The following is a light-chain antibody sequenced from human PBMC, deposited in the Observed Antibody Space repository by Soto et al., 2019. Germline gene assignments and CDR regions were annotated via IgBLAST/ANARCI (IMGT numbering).Light chain of an antibody. CDR2: WAS. CDR3: QQYHSSSFT. J-gene: IGKJ2*01. V-gene: IGKV4-1*01. CDR1: QSVVYSSNNKNY. Sequence: DIVMTQSPDSLAVSLGERATINCKSSQSVVYSSNNKNYLAWYQQKVGQPPKLLIYWASTRESGVPDRFSGSGSGTDFTLTISSLQAEDVAVYYCQQYHSSSFTFGQGTNLEIK.